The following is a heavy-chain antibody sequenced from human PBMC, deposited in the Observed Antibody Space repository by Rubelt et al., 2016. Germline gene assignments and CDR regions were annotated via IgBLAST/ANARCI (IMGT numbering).Heavy chain of an antibody. CDR3: ARGGITMIVVVPWFDP. CDR1: GGSISRHY. J-gene: IGHJ5*02. Sequence: QVQLQESGPGLVKPSETLSLTCTVSGGSISRHYWNWIRQPPGKGLEWIGYIYESGSPNYNPSLKGRATISIDTSKNQFSLKLSSVTAADTAVYYCARGGITMIVVVPWFDPWGQGTLVTVSS. D-gene: IGHD3-22*01. CDR2: IYESGSP. V-gene: IGHV4-59*11.